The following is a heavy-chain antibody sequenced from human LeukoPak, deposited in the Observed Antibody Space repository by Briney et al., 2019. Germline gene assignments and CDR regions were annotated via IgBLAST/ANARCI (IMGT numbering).Heavy chain of an antibody. CDR2: IYTSGST. V-gene: IGHV4-4*07. D-gene: IGHD2-2*01. Sequence: PSETLSLTCTVSGGSISSYYWSWIRQPAGKGLEWIGRIYTSGSTNYNPSLKSRVTMSVDTSKNQFSLKLSSVTAADTAVYYCARKVPAANPYYFDYWGQGTLVTVSS. CDR1: GGSISSYY. CDR3: ARKVPAANPYYFDY. J-gene: IGHJ4*02.